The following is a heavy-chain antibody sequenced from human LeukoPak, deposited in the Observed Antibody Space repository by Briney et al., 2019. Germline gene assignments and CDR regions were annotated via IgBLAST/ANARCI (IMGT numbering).Heavy chain of an antibody. D-gene: IGHD3-10*01. J-gene: IGHJ4*02. CDR2: IRYDGSNK. V-gene: IGHV3-30*02. CDR3: AKESVWFGESNPFDY. Sequence: PGGSLRLSCAASGFTFSSYGMHWVRQAPGKGLQWVAFIRYDGSNKYYVDSVKGRFTISRDNSKNTLYLQMNSLRPEDTAVCYCAKESVWFGESNPFDYWGQGTLVTVSS. CDR1: GFTFSSYG.